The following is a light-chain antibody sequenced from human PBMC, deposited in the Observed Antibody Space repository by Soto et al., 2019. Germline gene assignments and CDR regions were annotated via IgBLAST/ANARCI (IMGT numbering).Light chain of an antibody. Sequence: EIVLTQSPGTVSLSPGERATLSCRASQTVSGYYLAWYQQKPGQAPRLLIYGASRRATGIPDRFSGSGSGTYFTLTINRLEPEDFAFYSWQQYGSSPLTFGGGTKVEIK. CDR2: GAS. J-gene: IGKJ4*01. CDR1: QTVSGYY. V-gene: IGKV3-20*01. CDR3: QQYGSSPLT.